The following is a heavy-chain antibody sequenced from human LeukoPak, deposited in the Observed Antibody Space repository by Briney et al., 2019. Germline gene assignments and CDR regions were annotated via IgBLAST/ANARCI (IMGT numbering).Heavy chain of an antibody. CDR3: ARAPVYSGSYFDY. CDR1: GGSISSGGYS. V-gene: IGHV4-30-2*01. D-gene: IGHD1-26*01. J-gene: IGHJ4*02. Sequence: PSETLSLTCAVSGGSISSGGYSWSWLRQPPGKGLEWIGYIYHSGSTYYNPSLKSRVTISVDRSKNQFSLKLSSVTAADTAVYYCARAPVYSGSYFDYWGQGTLVTVSS. CDR2: IYHSGST.